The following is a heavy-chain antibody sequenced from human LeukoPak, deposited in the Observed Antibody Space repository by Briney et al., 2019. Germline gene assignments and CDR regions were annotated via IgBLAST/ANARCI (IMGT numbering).Heavy chain of an antibody. D-gene: IGHD3-3*01. Sequence: ASVKVSCKASGYTFTNYTLNWVRQAPGQGLEWMGWIDTNTGNPTYAQGLTGRFVFSLDTSVSTAYLQISSLKAEDTAVYYCARGADFWSGYDFIPVYFDYWGQGTLVTVSS. CDR2: IDTNTGNP. CDR3: ARGADFWSGYDFIPVYFDY. CDR1: GYTFTNYT. J-gene: IGHJ4*02. V-gene: IGHV7-4-1*02.